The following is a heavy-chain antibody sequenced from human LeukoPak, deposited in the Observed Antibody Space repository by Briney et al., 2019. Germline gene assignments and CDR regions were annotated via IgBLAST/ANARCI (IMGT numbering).Heavy chain of an antibody. CDR2: ISSSGSTI. CDR1: GFTFSDYY. V-gene: IGHV3-11*01. J-gene: IGHJ6*02. CDR3: AKAYTFSPTDYYYGMDV. D-gene: IGHD3-16*01. Sequence: GGSLRLSCAASGFTFSDYYMSWIRQAPGKGLEWVSYISSSGSTIYYADSVKGRFTISRDNAKNSLYLQMNSLRAEDTAVYYCAKAYTFSPTDYYYGMDVWGQGTTVTVSS.